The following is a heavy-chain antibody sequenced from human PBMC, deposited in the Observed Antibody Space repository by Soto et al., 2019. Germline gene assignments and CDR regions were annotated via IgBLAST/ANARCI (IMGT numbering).Heavy chain of an antibody. CDR3: ARDRYGDKAFDY. CDR2: ISSSGSAI. V-gene: IGHV3-11*01. J-gene: IGHJ4*02. Sequence: QVQLVESGGGLVKPGGSLRLSCSASGFTFSDNYRSWIRQAPGKGLEWVSYISSSGSAIYYADSVKGRFTISRDNAKNSLYLQMNSLRAKDTAVYYCARDRYGDKAFDYWGQGTLVTVSS. D-gene: IGHD4-17*01. CDR1: GFTFSDNY.